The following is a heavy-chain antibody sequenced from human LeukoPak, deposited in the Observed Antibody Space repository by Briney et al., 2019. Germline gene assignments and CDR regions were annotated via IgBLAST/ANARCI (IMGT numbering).Heavy chain of an antibody. V-gene: IGHV3-23*01. Sequence: GGCLRLSCAASGFTFSSYAMSWVRQAPGEGLGWVSSISNSGDSTYYADSVKGRFTISRDTSKNMLYLQMHSRRAEATAVYYCAKDLVLLGAYYYGTIGYSTYWGQGTLVTVSS. CDR2: ISNSGDST. CDR3: AKDLVLLGAYYYGTIGYSTY. CDR1: GFTFSSYA. D-gene: IGHD3-22*01. J-gene: IGHJ4*02.